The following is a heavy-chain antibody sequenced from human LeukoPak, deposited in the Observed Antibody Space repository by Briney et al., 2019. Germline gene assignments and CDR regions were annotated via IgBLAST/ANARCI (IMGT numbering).Heavy chain of an antibody. Sequence: SETLSLTCTVSGGSISSSSYYWGWIRQPPGKGLEWIGSIYYSGSTYYNPSLKSRVTISVDTSKNQFSLKLSSVTAADTAVYYCARGRAGNNNWFDPWGQGTLVTVSS. V-gene: IGHV4-39*01. CDR1: GGSISSSSYY. J-gene: IGHJ5*02. D-gene: IGHD1/OR15-1a*01. CDR2: IYYSGST. CDR3: ARGRAGNNNWFDP.